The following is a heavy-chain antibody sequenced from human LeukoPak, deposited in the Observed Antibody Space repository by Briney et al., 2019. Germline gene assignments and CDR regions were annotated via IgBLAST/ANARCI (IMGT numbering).Heavy chain of an antibody. Sequence: GGSLRLSCAASGFTFSSYSMNWVRQAPGKGLGWVSSISSSSSYIYYADSVKGRFTISRDNAKNSLYPQMNSLRAEDTAVYYCARATYGSGSLFINWGQGTLVTVSS. V-gene: IGHV3-21*01. CDR3: ARATYGSGSLFIN. CDR1: GFTFSSYS. CDR2: ISSSSSYI. D-gene: IGHD3-10*01. J-gene: IGHJ4*02.